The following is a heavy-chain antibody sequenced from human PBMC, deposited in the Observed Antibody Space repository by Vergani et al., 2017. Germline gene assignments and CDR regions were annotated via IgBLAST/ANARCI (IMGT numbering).Heavy chain of an antibody. J-gene: IGHJ6*03. CDR1: GFTFSGSA. D-gene: IGHD3-10*01. CDR3: ARGRFGEFLYYYYMDV. V-gene: IGHV3-73*01. Sequence: EVQLLESGGGLVQPGGSLKLSCAASGFTFSGSAMHWVRQASGKGLEWVGRIRSKANSYATAYAASVKGRFTISRDDSKNTAYLQMNSLRAEDTAVYYCARGRFGEFLYYYYMDVWGKGTTVTVSS. CDR2: IRSKANSYAT.